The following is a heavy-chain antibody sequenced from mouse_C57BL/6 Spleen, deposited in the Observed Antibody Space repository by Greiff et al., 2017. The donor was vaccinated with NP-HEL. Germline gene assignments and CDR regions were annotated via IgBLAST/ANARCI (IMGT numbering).Heavy chain of an antibody. D-gene: IGHD2-14*01. CDR2: ISYSGST. CDR3: ARGYDGGIFAY. J-gene: IGHJ3*01. V-gene: IGHV3-1*01. Sequence: EVKLVESGPGMVKPSQSLSLTCTVTGYSITSGYDWHWIRHFPGNKLEWMGYISYSGSTNYNPSLKSRISITHDTSKNHFFLKLNSVTTEDTATYYCARGYDGGIFAYWGQGTLVTVSA. CDR1: GYSITSGYD.